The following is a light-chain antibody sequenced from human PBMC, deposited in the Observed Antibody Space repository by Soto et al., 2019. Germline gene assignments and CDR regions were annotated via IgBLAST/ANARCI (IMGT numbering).Light chain of an antibody. V-gene: IGKV1-5*01. J-gene: IGKJ5*01. CDR2: AAS. Sequence: DIQRTQSPSTLSGSVGGRVTITCRASHSISDWLAWYPQKPGQAPNRLISAASNLQSGVPSRFSGSGSGPDFTLTISSLEPEDFAVYYCQQRSTWPFAFGQGTRLVIK. CDR1: HSISDW. CDR3: QQRSTWPFA.